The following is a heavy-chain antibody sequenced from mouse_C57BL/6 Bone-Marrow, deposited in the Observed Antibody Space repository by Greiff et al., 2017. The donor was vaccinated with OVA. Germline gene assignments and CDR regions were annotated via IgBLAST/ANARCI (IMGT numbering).Heavy chain of an antibody. D-gene: IGHD1-1*01. V-gene: IGHV3-6*01. CDR1: GYSITSGYY. J-gene: IGHJ4*01. Sequence: EVQLVESGPGLVKPSQSLSLTCSVTGYSITSGYYWNWIRQFPGNKLEWMGYISYDGSNNYNPSLKNRISITRDTSKNQFFLKLNSVTTEDTATYYCARGITTVPSVAMDYWGQGTSVTVSS. CDR2: ISYDGSN. CDR3: ARGITTVPSVAMDY.